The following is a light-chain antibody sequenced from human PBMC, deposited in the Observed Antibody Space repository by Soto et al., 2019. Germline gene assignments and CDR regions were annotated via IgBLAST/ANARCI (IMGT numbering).Light chain of an antibody. V-gene: IGKV1-5*01. J-gene: IGKJ1*01. CDR3: QQYNSYSPKWT. CDR2: DAS. CDR1: QGIGTC. Sequence: IQMTQSPSSLSASFGDRVSITFRSSQGIGTCLNWDQQKPGEAPNLLIYDASSLESGVPSRFSGSGSGTEFTLTISSLQPDDFATDYCQQYNSYSPKWTFGQGTKVDIK.